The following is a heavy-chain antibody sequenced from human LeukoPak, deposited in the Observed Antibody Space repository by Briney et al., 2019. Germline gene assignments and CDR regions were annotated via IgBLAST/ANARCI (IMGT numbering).Heavy chain of an antibody. D-gene: IGHD3-10*01. CDR1: GFTFSSYA. CDR2: ISYDGSNK. J-gene: IGHJ4*02. CDR3: ARERGDYGSGSPIVAFDY. V-gene: IGHV3-30*04. Sequence: PGGSLRLSCAASGFTFSSYAMHWVRQAPGKGLEWVAVISYDGSNKYYADYVKGRFTISRDNSKNTLYLQMNSLRAEDTAVYYCARERGDYGSGSPIVAFDYWGQGTLVTVSS.